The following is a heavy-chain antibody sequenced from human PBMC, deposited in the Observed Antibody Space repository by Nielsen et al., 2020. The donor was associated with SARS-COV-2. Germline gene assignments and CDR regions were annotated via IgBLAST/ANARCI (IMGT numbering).Heavy chain of an antibody. D-gene: IGHD3-3*01. V-gene: IGHV4-34*01. CDR2: SNQGGDA. CDR1: GGSLRGYF. J-gene: IGHJ6*02. CDR3: ARGTYNFRSYSSPGMDV. Sequence: SETLSLTCTVYGGSLRGYFWIWLRQPPGKGLEWIGESNQGGDANYSPSLKNRVTISMDTSKMQFSLRLTSVTAADTGTYFCARGTYNFRSYSSPGMDVWGQGTTVIVSS.